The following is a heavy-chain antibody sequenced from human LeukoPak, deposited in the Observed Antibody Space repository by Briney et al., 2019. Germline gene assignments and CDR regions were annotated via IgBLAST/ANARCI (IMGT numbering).Heavy chain of an antibody. D-gene: IGHD3-16*01. J-gene: IGHJ4*02. CDR2: ISYDGSNK. Sequence: GRSLRLSCAASGFTFSSYGMHWVRQAPGKGLEWVAVISYDGSNKYYADSVKGRFTISRDNSKNTLYLQMNSLRAEDSAVYYCAKSQGGFDYWGQGTLVTVSS. CDR3: AKSQGGFDY. V-gene: IGHV3-30*18. CDR1: GFTFSSYG.